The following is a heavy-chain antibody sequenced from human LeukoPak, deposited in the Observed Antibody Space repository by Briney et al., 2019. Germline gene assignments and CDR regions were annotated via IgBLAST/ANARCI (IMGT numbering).Heavy chain of an antibody. Sequence: SGPTLVKPTQTLTLTCTFSGFSLSTSGVGVGWIRHPPGKALEWLALIYWNDDKRYSPSLKSRLTITKDTSKNQVVLTMTNIDPVDTATYYCAHIRDGYNYGYYFDYWGQGTLVTVSS. V-gene: IGHV2-5*01. D-gene: IGHD5-24*01. J-gene: IGHJ4*02. CDR2: IYWNDDK. CDR3: AHIRDGYNYGYYFDY. CDR1: GFSLSTSGVG.